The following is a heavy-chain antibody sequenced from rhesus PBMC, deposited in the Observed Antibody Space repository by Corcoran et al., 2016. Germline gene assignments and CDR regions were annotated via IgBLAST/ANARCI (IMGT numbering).Heavy chain of an antibody. D-gene: IGHD1-14*01. Sequence: QVQLQESGPGLVKPSETLSLTCAVSGYSISSGYGWSWIRQPPGKGLEWIGYICGSSGSTNYNPSLKGRVTISKDTSKNQFSLKLSSVPAADTAVYYCARALAGTTDYWGQGVLVTVSS. CDR1: GYSISSGYG. V-gene: IGHV4-127*01. CDR2: ICGSSGST. J-gene: IGHJ4*01. CDR3: ARALAGTTDY.